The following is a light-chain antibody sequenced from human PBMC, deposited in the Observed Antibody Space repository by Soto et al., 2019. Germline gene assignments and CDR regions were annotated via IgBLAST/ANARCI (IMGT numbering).Light chain of an antibody. CDR1: QSVSSSF. Sequence: EIVLTQSPGTLSLSPGERATLSCRASQSVSSSFLAWYQQKPGQAPRLLIYGASSRATGIPDRFSGSGSGTDFTLTISRLEPEDVAVYYFQQYGSLPLTFGGGTKVEIK. J-gene: IGKJ4*01. V-gene: IGKV3-20*01. CDR3: QQYGSLPLT. CDR2: GAS.